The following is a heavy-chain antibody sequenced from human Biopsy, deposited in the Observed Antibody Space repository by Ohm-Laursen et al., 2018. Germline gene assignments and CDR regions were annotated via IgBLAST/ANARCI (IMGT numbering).Heavy chain of an antibody. Sequence: SETLSLTCIVSGGSIGGSGDYWSWIRQPPGKGLEWIGYISDTGTTNYNTSLRGRVAMSVDTSKNQFSLQLTSVTAADTAMFFCARLFRLDDYWNDDPPDGFDVWGQGTMVTVSS. D-gene: IGHD3-3*01. J-gene: IGHJ3*01. CDR2: ISDTGTT. CDR3: ARLFRLDDYWNDDPPDGFDV. V-gene: IGHV4-61*08. CDR1: GGSIGGSGDY.